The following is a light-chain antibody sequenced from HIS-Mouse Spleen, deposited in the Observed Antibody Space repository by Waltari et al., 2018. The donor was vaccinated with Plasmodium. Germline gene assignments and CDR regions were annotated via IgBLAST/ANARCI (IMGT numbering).Light chain of an antibody. V-gene: IGLV1-51*01. CDR1: SPNIGNNY. CDR2: DNN. J-gene: IGLJ2*01. Sequence: QSVLTQPPSVSADRGQTVTISCSGSSPNIGNNYVPWYQQLPGTAPKLLIYDNNKRPSGIPDRFSGSKSGTSATLGITGLQTGDEADYYCGTWDSSLSAGVVFGGGTKLTVL. CDR3: GTWDSSLSAGVV.